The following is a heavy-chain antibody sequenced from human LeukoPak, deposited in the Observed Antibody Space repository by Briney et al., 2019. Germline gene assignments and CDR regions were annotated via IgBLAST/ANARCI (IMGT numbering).Heavy chain of an antibody. CDR3: ARTRYYYNSRSYGAPYYFDY. CDR2: IYYSGST. Sequence: SETLSLTCTVSGGSIRSSSYYWGWIRQPPGKGLKWIGNIYYSGSTYYNPFLKSRATISVDTSKNQFSLKLSSVTAADTAVYYCARTRYYYNSRSYGAPYYFDYWGQGTLVTVSS. J-gene: IGHJ4*02. D-gene: IGHD3-10*01. V-gene: IGHV4-39*01. CDR1: GGSIRSSSYY.